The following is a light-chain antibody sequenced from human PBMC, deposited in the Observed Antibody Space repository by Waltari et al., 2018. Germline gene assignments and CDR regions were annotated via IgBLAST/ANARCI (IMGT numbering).Light chain of an antibody. CDR2: DDS. CDR1: NIGSRS. Sequence: SYVLTQPPSVSVAPGKTARITCGGNNIGSRSVPWYQQKPDQAPVLVVYDDSDRPSGIPERFSGSNSGNTATLTISRVEAGDEADYYCQVWDSSSDLWVFGGGTKLTVL. V-gene: IGLV3-21*03. CDR3: QVWDSSSDLWV. J-gene: IGLJ3*02.